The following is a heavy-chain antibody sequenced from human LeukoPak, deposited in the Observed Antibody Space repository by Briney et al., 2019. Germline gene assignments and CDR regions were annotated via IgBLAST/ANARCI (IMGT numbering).Heavy chain of an antibody. CDR1: GFTFSNYG. Sequence: GGSLRLSCATSGFTFSNYGMHWVRQTPGKGLVWVSHINHDGSHTNYADSVEGRFTISRDFAKSALYLQINSLGADDTAVYYCVRAVFSLGDSWGQGTLVTVSS. CDR2: INHDGSHT. J-gene: IGHJ4*02. V-gene: IGHV3-74*01. CDR3: VRAVFSLGDS. D-gene: IGHD2/OR15-2a*01.